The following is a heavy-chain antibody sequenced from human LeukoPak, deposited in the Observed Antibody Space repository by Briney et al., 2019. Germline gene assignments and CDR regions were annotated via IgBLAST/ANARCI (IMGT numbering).Heavy chain of an antibody. Sequence: ASVKVSCKASGYTFHSYGISWVRQAPGQGLEWMGYMNTYTGKTNYEQNLQGRLTMTADTSTSTAYMELRSLRSDDTAVYYCARGRDYDFWSGYYVFDYWGQGTLVTVSS. J-gene: IGHJ4*02. CDR1: GYTFHSYG. D-gene: IGHD3-3*01. CDR2: MNTYTGKT. V-gene: IGHV1-18*01. CDR3: ARGRDYDFWSGYYVFDY.